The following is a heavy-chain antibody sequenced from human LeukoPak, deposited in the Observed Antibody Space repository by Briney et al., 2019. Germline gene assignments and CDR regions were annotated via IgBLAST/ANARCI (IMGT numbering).Heavy chain of an antibody. CDR2: IKQDGSEK. D-gene: IGHD1-26*01. CDR1: GFTFISNW. Sequence: GGSLRLSCAASGFTFISNWMSWVRQAPGKGLEWVANIKQDGSEKYYVDSVKGRFTISRDNAKNSLCLQMNSLRAEDTAVYYCARTDSGSSGYFDFWGQGTLVTVSS. J-gene: IGHJ4*02. V-gene: IGHV3-7*01. CDR3: ARTDSGSSGYFDF.